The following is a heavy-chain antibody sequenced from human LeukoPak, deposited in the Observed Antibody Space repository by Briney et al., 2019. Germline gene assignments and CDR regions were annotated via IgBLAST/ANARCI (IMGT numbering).Heavy chain of an antibody. D-gene: IGHD3-22*01. CDR2: ISYDGSNK. V-gene: IGHV3-30*03. CDR1: GFTFSSYG. CDR3: ATDSSPDF. Sequence: GGSLRLSCAASGFTFSSYGMSWVRQAPGKGLEWVALISYDGSNKYYGDSVKGRFTISRDNSKNTLYLQMNSLRADDTAVYYCATDSSPDFWGQGTLVTVSS. J-gene: IGHJ4*02.